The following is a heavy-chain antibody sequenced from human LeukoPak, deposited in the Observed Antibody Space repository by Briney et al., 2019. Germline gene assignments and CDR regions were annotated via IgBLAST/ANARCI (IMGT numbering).Heavy chain of an antibody. Sequence: ASVKVSCKASGYTFTGYYMHWVRQAPGQGLEWMGWMNPNSGNTGYAQKFQGRVTMTRDTSISTAYMELSSLTSEDTAVYYCARKIGAFGVWGQGTTVTVSS. CDR3: ARKIGAFGV. D-gene: IGHD3-3*01. CDR1: GYTFTGYY. CDR2: MNPNSGNT. J-gene: IGHJ6*02. V-gene: IGHV1-8*02.